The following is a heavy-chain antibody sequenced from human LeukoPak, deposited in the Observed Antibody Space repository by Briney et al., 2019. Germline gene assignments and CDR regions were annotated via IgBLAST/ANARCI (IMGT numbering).Heavy chain of an antibody. CDR3: ARIFREGYCSSGSCYSVAFDY. J-gene: IGHJ4*02. D-gene: IGHD2-15*01. CDR1: GGSFSGYY. CDR2: INHSGST. V-gene: IGHV4-34*01. Sequence: PSETLSLTCAVYGGSFSGYYWSWIRQPPGKGLEWIGEINHSGSTNYNPSLKSRVTISVDTSKNQFSLKLSSVTAADTAVYYCARIFREGYCSSGSCYSVAFDYWGQGTLVTVSS.